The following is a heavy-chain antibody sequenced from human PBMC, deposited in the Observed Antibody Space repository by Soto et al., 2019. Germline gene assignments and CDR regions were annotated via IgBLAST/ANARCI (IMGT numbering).Heavy chain of an antibody. CDR1: GFTFSSYA. D-gene: IGHD3-9*01. Sequence: PGGSLRLSCAASGFTFSSYAMHWVRQAPGKGLEWVAVISYDGSNKYYADSVKGRFTISRDNSKNTLYLQMNSLRAEDTAVYYCARATATLHRPGFTLMDVWGQGTTVTVSS. V-gene: IGHV3-30-3*01. J-gene: IGHJ6*02. CDR2: ISYDGSNK. CDR3: ARATATLHRPGFTLMDV.